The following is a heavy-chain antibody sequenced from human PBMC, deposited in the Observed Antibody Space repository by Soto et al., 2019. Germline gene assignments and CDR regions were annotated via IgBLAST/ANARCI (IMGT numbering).Heavy chain of an antibody. CDR2: IYYRGST. CDR1: GGSISSSSYY. J-gene: IGHJ4*02. D-gene: IGHD3-22*01. CDR3: ARRRYCYDSPGPPR. V-gene: IGHV4-39*01. Sequence: PSETLSLTCTVSGGSISSSSYYWDWIRQPPGKGLEWIGSIYYRGSTYYNPSLRSRDTITIDTSKNQFSLKLSSVTAADTAVYYCARRRYCYDSPGPPRWGQGTLVTVSS.